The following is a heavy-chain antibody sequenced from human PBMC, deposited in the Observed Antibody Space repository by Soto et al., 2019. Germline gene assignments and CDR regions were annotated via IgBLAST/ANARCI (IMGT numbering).Heavy chain of an antibody. CDR1: GFTFSSYA. V-gene: IGHV3-30-3*01. D-gene: IGHD3-22*01. Sequence: QVQLVESGGGVVQPGRSLRLSCAASGFTFSSYAMHWVRQAPGKGLEWVAVISYDGSNKYYADSVKGRFTISRDNSKNTLYLQMNSRRAEDTAVYYCARDTLVYDSSGDYYYYGMDVWGQGTTVTVSS. J-gene: IGHJ6*02. CDR2: ISYDGSNK. CDR3: ARDTLVYDSSGDYYYYGMDV.